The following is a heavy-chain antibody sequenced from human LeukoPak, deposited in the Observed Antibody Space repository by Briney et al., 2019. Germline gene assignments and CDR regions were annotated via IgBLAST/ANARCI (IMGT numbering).Heavy chain of an antibody. CDR3: ARAYCSSTSCYSELFDP. Sequence: PGGSLRLSCAASGFTFSSYWMHWVRQAPGKGPVWVSRINTDGSSRDYADSVKGRFTISRDNAENTLYLQMNSLSAEDTAVCYCARAYCSSTSCYSELFDPWGQGTLVTVSS. V-gene: IGHV3-74*01. J-gene: IGHJ5*02. CDR2: INTDGSSR. D-gene: IGHD2-2*01. CDR1: GFTFSSYW.